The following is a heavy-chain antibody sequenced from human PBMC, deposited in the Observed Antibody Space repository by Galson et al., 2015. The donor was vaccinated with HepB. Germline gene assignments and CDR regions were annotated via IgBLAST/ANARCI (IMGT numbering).Heavy chain of an antibody. CDR1: GFSLSTSGMR. CDR3: ARISVDGYNYFDY. Sequence: PALVKPTPTLTLTCAFSGFSLSTSGMRVSWIRQPPGKALEWLARIDWDDDKFYSTSLKTRLTISKDTSKSQVVLTMTNMDPVDTATYYCARISVDGYNYFDYWGQGTLVTVSS. D-gene: IGHD5-24*01. V-gene: IGHV2-70*04. CDR2: IDWDDDK. J-gene: IGHJ4*02.